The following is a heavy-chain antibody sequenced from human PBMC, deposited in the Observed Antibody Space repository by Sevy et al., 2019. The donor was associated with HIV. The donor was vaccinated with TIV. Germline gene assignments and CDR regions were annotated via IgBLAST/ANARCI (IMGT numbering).Heavy chain of an antibody. CDR2: IYYTGST. Sequence: SETLSLTCTVSGGSISSGAYYWSWIRQHPGTGLECIGYIYYTGSTYHNPSLRSRVTMSVDTSKNQFSLRLSSVTAADTAVYYCARNKSGREGEYWFDPWGQGTLVTVSS. CDR1: GGSISSGAYY. D-gene: IGHD1-26*01. J-gene: IGHJ5*02. V-gene: IGHV4-31*03. CDR3: ARNKSGREGEYWFDP.